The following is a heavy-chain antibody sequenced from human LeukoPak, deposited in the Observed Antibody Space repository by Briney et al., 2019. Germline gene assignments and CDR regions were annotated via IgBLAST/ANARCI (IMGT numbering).Heavy chain of an antibody. V-gene: IGHV3-23*01. CDR1: GFTFSSYA. J-gene: IGHJ5*02. D-gene: IGHD3-16*02. CDR3: AKDLKNRRSMITFGGVIVNP. Sequence: GGSLRLSCAASGFTFSSYAMSWVRQAPGKGLEWVSAISGSGGSTYYADSVKGWFTISRDNSKNTLYLQMNSLRAEDTAVYYCAKDLKNRRSMITFGGVIVNPWGQGTLVTVSS. CDR2: ISGSGGST.